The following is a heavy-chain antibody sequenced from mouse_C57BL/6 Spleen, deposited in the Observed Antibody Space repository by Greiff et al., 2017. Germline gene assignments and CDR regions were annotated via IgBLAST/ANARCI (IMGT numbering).Heavy chain of an antibody. J-gene: IGHJ1*03. CDR1: GYSITSGYY. CDR3: ASPYSNYGYFDV. CDR2: ISYDGSN. V-gene: IGHV3-6*01. Sequence: EVQLQESGPGLVKPSQSLSLTCSVTGYSITSGYYWNWIRQFPGNKLEWMGYISYDGSNNYNPSLKNRISITRDTSKNQFFLKLNSVTTEDTATYYCASPYSNYGYFDVWGTGTTVTVSS. D-gene: IGHD2-5*01.